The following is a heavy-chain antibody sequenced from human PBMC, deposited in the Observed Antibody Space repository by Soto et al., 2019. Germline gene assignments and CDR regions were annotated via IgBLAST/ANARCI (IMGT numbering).Heavy chain of an antibody. V-gene: IGHV4-30-2*01. CDR2: IYHSGST. CDR1: GGSISSGGYS. J-gene: IGHJ4*02. CDR3: ARVRRLQYFDY. Sequence: SETLSLTCAVSGGSISSGGYSWSWIRQPPGKGLEWIGYIYHSGSTYYNPSLKSRVTISVDRSKNQFSLKLSSMTAADTAVYYCARVRRLQYFDYWGQGTLVTVSS. D-gene: IGHD5-12*01.